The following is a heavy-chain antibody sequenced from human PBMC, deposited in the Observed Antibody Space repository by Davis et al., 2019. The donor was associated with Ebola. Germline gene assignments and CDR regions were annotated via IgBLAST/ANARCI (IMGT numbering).Heavy chain of an antibody. CDR2: INHSGGT. CDR1: GGSFSGYY. V-gene: IGHV4-34*01. J-gene: IGHJ1*01. CDR3: ARGFPLRGGGRREYFQH. D-gene: IGHD2-15*01. Sequence: PSETLSLTCAVYGGSFSGYYWSWIRQPPGKGLEWIGEINHSGGTNYNPSLKSRVTISVDTSKNQFSLKLSSVTAADTAVYYCARGFPLRGGGRREYFQHWGQGTLVTVS.